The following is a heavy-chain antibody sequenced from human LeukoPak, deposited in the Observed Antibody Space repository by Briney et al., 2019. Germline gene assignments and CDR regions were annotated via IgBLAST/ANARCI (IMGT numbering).Heavy chain of an antibody. CDR2: INSDGSST. V-gene: IGHV3-74*01. CDR1: GFTFSSYW. J-gene: IGHJ4*02. CDR3: ARGAVDYYDTSGYVL. Sequence: GGSLRLSCAASGFTFSSYWMHWVRQAPGKGLVWVSRINSDGSSTSYADSVKGRFTISRDNAKNTLYLQMNSLRAEDTAVYYCARGAVDYYDTSGYVLWGQGTLVTVSS. D-gene: IGHD3-22*01.